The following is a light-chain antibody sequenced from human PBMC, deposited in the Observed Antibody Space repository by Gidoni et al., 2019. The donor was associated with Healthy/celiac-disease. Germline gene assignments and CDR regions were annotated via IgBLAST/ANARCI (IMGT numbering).Light chain of an antibody. CDR2: GAS. J-gene: IGKJ4*01. Sequence: EIVLTQSPGTLSLSPGERATLSCRASQSVSTNYLAWYQQEPGQAPRLLIYGASSRVTGIPDRFSGSGSGTDLTLTISRLEPEDFAVYYCQQYGTSPLTFXGXTKVEIK. CDR3: QQYGTSPLT. CDR1: QSVSTNY. V-gene: IGKV3-20*01.